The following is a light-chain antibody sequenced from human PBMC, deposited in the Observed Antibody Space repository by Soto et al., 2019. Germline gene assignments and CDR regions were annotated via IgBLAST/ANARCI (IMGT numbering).Light chain of an antibody. CDR1: SSDVGGYNY. CDR3: CSYTTSKTRQIV. Sequence: QSVLTQPASVSGAPGQSITISCTGTSSDVGGYNYVSWYQQQPGKAPKFMIYDVTNRPSGVSNRFSGSKSGNTASLTISGLQAEDEADYYCCSYTTSKTRQIVFRTGTKVPVL. CDR2: DVT. J-gene: IGLJ1*01. V-gene: IGLV2-14*01.